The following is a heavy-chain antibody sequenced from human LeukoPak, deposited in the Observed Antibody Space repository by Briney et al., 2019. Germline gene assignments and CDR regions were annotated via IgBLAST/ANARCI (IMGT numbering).Heavy chain of an antibody. CDR1: GFTVSSNY. Sequence: GASLRLSCAASGFTVSSNYMSWVRQAPGKGLEWVSVIYSGGSTYYADSVKGRFTISRDNSKNTLYLQMNSLRAEDTAVYYCARSPPMSQFDYWGQGTLVTVSS. CDR3: ARSPPMSQFDY. CDR2: IYSGGST. V-gene: IGHV3-66*02. J-gene: IGHJ4*02. D-gene: IGHD3-22*01.